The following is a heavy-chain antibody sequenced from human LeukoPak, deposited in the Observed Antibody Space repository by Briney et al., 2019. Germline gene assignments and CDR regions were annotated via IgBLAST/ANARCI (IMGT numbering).Heavy chain of an antibody. V-gene: IGHV1-18*01. CDR3: AKDLAHVDPVAIEHHDY. J-gene: IGHJ4*02. D-gene: IGHD2-21*01. CDR1: GYIFSNYG. CDR2: ISGYNGNT. Sequence: ASVKVSCKASGYIFSNYGISWVRQAPGQGLEWVGWISGYNGNTNYAQKFRGRVTMTTDTSTKTVYMELRSLRSDDTAVYYCAKDLAHVDPVAIEHHDYWGQGTLVTVSS.